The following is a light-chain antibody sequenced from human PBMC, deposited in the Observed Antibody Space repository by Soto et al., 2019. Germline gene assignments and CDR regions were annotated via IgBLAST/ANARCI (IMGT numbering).Light chain of an antibody. CDR1: SSDFGDDKY. V-gene: IGLV2-14*01. CDR2: GVN. Sequence: QSVLTQPASVSGSPGQSITVSCTGSSSDFGDDKYVSWYQQQPGKGPNLVIYGVNSRPSGISNRFSGSKSGNTASLTISWLQVEDEAEYFGGSFTTSIIWVFGGGTKLTVI. CDR3: GSFTTSIIWV. J-gene: IGLJ3*02.